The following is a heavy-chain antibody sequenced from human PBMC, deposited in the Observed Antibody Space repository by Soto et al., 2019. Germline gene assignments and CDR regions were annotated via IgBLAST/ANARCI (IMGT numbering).Heavy chain of an antibody. V-gene: IGHV1-18*03. CDR1: GYTFTTYG. CDR2: INTYNGDR. Sequence: QVQLVQSGAEVKTPGASVKVSCKASGYTFTTYGINWVRQAPGQGLEWMGWINTYNGDRSYAQRLQGRVTMTTDTSTSTAYMELRSLRSDDMAVYYCARDTYGLFDSWGQATPVTVSS. CDR3: ARDTYGLFDS. J-gene: IGHJ4*02. D-gene: IGHD3-10*01.